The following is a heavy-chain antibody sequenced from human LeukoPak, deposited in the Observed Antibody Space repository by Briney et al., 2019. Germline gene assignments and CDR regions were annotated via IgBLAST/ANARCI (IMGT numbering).Heavy chain of an antibody. CDR2: IYYSGST. V-gene: IGHV4-59*03. Sequence: PSETLSLTCAVSGGSISSYYWNWIRQPPGKGLEWIGYIYYSGSTNYNPSLKSRVTISVDTSKNQLSLRLSSMTAADTAVYYCAVNSSRVLFDYWGQGTLVTVSS. CDR3: AVNSSRVLFDY. D-gene: IGHD1-1*01. CDR1: GGSISSYY. J-gene: IGHJ4*02.